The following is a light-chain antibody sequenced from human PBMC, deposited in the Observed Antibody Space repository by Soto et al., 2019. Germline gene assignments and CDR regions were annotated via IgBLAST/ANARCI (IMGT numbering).Light chain of an antibody. CDR1: QSVSSSY. J-gene: IGKJ1*01. CDR3: QQYGSSPWT. Sequence: IVLTQSPGTLSLSPGERATLSCRASQSVSSSYLAWYQQKPGQAPRLLIYGASSRATGIPDRFSGSGSGTEFTLTISRLEPEDFEVYYCQQYGSSPWTFGQGTKVDIK. V-gene: IGKV3-20*01. CDR2: GAS.